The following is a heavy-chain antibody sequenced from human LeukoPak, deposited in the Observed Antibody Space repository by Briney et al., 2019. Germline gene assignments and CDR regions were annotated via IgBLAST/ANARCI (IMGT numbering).Heavy chain of an antibody. Sequence: APVKVSCKASGYTSTSYAMHWVRQAPGQRLEWMGWINAGNGNTKYSQKFQGRVTITRDTSASTAYMELSSLRSEDTAVYYCARVAGLSDAFDIWGQGTMVTVSS. J-gene: IGHJ3*02. V-gene: IGHV1-3*01. D-gene: IGHD2-15*01. CDR3: ARVAGLSDAFDI. CDR1: GYTSTSYA. CDR2: INAGNGNT.